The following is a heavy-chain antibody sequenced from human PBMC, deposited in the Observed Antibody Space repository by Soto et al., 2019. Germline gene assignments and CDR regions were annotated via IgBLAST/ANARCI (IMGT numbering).Heavy chain of an antibody. CDR2: INAGNGNT. Sequence: ASVKVSCKASGYTFTSYAMHWVRQAPGQRLEWMGWINAGNGNTKYSQKFQGRVTITRDTSASTAYMELGSLRSEDTAVYYCARVPSGRDYYDSSGYYFDYWGQGTLVTVSS. CDR1: GYTFTSYA. V-gene: IGHV1-3*01. CDR3: ARVPSGRDYYDSSGYYFDY. D-gene: IGHD3-22*01. J-gene: IGHJ4*02.